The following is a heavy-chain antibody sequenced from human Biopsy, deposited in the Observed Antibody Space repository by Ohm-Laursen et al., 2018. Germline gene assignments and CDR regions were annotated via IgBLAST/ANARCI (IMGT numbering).Heavy chain of an antibody. Sequence: GTLSLTWTVSGGSISSSTTYYWAWLRQPPGKGLEWIGSIYNTETTFYNPSLKSRFTISVDTSTNQFSLKVSSVTAADTALYFCARHPTGFWFDPWGHGTLVTVSS. CDR3: ARHPTGFWFDP. V-gene: IGHV4-39*01. J-gene: IGHJ5*02. CDR1: GGSISSSTTYY. CDR2: IYNTETT.